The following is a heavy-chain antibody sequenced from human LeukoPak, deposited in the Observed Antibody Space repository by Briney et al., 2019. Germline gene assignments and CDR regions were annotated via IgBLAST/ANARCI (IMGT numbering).Heavy chain of an antibody. CDR3: ARHPASKRLETTEDYFDY. D-gene: IGHD6-25*01. CDR2: IYYSGST. Sequence: KPSETLSLTCAVYGGSFSGYYWSWIRQPPGKGLEWIGYIYYSGSTNYNPSLKSRVTILVDTSKNQFSLKLSSVTAADTAVYYCARHPASKRLETTEDYFDYWGQGTLVTVSS. CDR1: GGSFSGYY. J-gene: IGHJ4*02. V-gene: IGHV4-59*08.